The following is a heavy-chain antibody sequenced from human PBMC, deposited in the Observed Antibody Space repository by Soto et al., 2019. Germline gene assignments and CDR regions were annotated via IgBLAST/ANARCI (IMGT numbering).Heavy chain of an antibody. J-gene: IGHJ5*02. D-gene: IGHD3-10*01. Sequence: QVQLQESGPGLVKPSETLSLTCTVSGGSISSYYWSWIRQPPGKGLEWIGYIYYSGSTNYTPSLKSRVPIAVYPSKSQFSLKLSSVTAAETAVYYCARGYSHYYGSGSYPPNWFDPWGQGTLVTVSS. CDR1: GGSISSYY. CDR2: IYYSGST. V-gene: IGHV4-59*01. CDR3: ARGYSHYYGSGSYPPNWFDP.